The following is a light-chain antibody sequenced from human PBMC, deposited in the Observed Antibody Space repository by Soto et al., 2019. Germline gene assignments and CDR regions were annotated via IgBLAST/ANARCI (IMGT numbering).Light chain of an antibody. J-gene: IGKJ3*01. Sequence: DLQMTQSPSSLSASVGDRVTITCRASQSISTYLNWYQQRPGKAPKLLIYTASTLQSDVPSRFSGSGFGTEFTLTIDTLQPEDSATYYCQQSHNILLTFGPGTKVAIK. V-gene: IGKV1-39*01. CDR3: QQSHNILLT. CDR2: TAS. CDR1: QSISTY.